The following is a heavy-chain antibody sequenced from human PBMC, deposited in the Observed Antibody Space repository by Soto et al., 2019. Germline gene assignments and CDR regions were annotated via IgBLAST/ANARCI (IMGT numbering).Heavy chain of an antibody. CDR3: AGAFYSSSSILQH. Sequence: SVKVSCKASGGTFSNYAISWVRQAPGQGLEWMGGIIPIFGTVNYAQNFQGRVTITADESKSTAYMELSSLRSEDTAVYYCAGAFYSSSSILQHWGQGTLVTVSS. V-gene: IGHV1-69*13. D-gene: IGHD6-6*01. CDR2: IIPIFGTV. J-gene: IGHJ1*01. CDR1: GGTFSNYA.